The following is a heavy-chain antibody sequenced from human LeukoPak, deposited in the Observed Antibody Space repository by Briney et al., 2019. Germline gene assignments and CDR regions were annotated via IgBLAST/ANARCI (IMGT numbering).Heavy chain of an antibody. V-gene: IGHV3-23*01. Sequence: GGSLRLSCAASGFTFSSYALSWVRQAPGKGREWVSTVSGSGHTTYYADSVKGRFTISRDNSKSTLYLQMSSLRAEDTAVYSCAKDWSPRWLVLRDDTEYFHHWGQGTLVTVSS. J-gene: IGHJ1*01. CDR3: AKDWSPRWLVLRDDTEYFHH. CDR1: GFTFSSYA. CDR2: VSGSGHTT. D-gene: IGHD6-19*01.